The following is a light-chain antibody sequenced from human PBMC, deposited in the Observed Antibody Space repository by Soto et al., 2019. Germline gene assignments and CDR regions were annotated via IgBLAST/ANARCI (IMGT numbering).Light chain of an antibody. CDR3: QQYGSSPPIT. CDR1: QSVSSSY. CDR2: GAS. J-gene: IGKJ4*01. Sequence: EIVLTQSPGTLSLSPGERATLSCRASQSVSSSYLAWYQQKPGQAPRLLTYGASSRATGIPDRFSGSGSGTDFTLTISRLEPEDFAVYYCQQYGSSPPITFGGGTKVDI. V-gene: IGKV3-20*01.